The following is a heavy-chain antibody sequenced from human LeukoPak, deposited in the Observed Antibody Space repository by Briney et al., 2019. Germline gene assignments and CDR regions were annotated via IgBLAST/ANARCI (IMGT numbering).Heavy chain of an antibody. Sequence: GGSLRLSCAAPGFTFSSYAMHWVRQAPGKGLEWVSGISWNSGSIGYADSVKGRFTISRDNAKNSLYLQMNSLRAEDTALYYCAKDSVDSSSWYFDYWGQGTLVTVSS. V-gene: IGHV3-9*01. CDR1: GFTFSSYA. D-gene: IGHD6-13*01. CDR2: ISWNSGSI. CDR3: AKDSVDSSSWYFDY. J-gene: IGHJ4*02.